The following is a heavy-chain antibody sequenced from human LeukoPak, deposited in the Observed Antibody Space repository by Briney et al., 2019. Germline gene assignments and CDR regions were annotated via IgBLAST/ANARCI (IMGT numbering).Heavy chain of an antibody. J-gene: IGHJ6*03. D-gene: IGHD2-2*01. CDR2: ICSLGAST. V-gene: IGHV3-23*01. Sequence: GGSLRLSCADSGDTFSSYTMNWVRQAPGKGLEWVSGICSLGASTYYADSVKGRFTISRDNSKNTLYLHMDRLGTADTAVYHCAKMPSTEIYYFYYMHVWGKGTTVTVSS. CDR1: GDTFSSYT. CDR3: AKMPSTEIYYFYYMHV.